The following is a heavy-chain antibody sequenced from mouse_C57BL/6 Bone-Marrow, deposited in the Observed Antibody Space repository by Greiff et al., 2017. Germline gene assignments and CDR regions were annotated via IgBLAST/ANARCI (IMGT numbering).Heavy chain of an antibody. CDR3: AKIYYYGTPYAMDY. CDR2: ISYDGSN. Sequence: EVKLMESGPGLVKPSQSLSLTCSVTGYSITSGYYWNWIRQFPGNKLEWMGYISYDGSNNSNPSLKNRISITRDTSKNQFFLKLNSVTTEDTATYYCAKIYYYGTPYAMDYWGQGTSVTVSS. D-gene: IGHD1-1*01. J-gene: IGHJ4*01. V-gene: IGHV3-6*01. CDR1: GYSITSGYY.